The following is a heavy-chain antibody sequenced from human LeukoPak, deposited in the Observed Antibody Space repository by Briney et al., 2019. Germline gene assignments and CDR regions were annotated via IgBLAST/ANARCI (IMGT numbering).Heavy chain of an antibody. CDR2: ICHSGST. Sequence: SETLSLTCTVSGDSISSGNYHWSWIRQRPGKGLEWIGCICHSGSTYYNPSLKSRVTISVDTSKNQFSLKLSSVTAADTAVYYCARGSSWYRPEGYYFDYWGQGTLVTVSS. D-gene: IGHD6-13*01. CDR3: ARGSSWYRPEGYYFDY. V-gene: IGHV4-39*07. CDR1: GDSISSGNYH. J-gene: IGHJ4*02.